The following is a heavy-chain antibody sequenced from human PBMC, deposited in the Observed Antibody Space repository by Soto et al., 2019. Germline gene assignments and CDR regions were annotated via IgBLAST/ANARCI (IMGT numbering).Heavy chain of an antibody. J-gene: IGHJ6*02. Sequence: SETLSLTCTVSGGSISSGGYYWSWIRQHPGKGLEWIGYIYYSGSTYYNPSLKSRVTISVETSKNQFSLKLSSVTAADTAVYYCARVVGSSWPYYYYYYYGMDVWGQGTTVTVSS. V-gene: IGHV4-31*03. CDR3: ARVVGSSWPYYYYYYYGMDV. D-gene: IGHD6-13*01. CDR2: IYYSGST. CDR1: GGSISSGGYY.